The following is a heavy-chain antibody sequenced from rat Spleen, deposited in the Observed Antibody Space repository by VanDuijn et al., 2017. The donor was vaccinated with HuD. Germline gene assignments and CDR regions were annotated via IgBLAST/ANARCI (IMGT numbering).Heavy chain of an antibody. Sequence: QLQESGPGLVKPSQSLSLTCSVTGYSITSNYWCWIRKFPGNQMEWMAYISYSGSTGYNPSLKSRISISRDTSKNQFFLKLNSVTTEDTATYYCARTMYTADYYYVPFAYWGQGTLVTVSS. CDR1: GYSITSNY. CDR3: ARTMYTADYYYVPFAY. V-gene: IGHV3-1*01. CDR2: ISYSGST. D-gene: IGHD1-6*01. J-gene: IGHJ3*01.